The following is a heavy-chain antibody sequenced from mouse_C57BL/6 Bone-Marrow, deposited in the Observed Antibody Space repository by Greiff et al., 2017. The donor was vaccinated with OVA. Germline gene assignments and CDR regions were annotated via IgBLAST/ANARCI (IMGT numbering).Heavy chain of an antibody. CDR2: IWWDDDK. J-gene: IGHJ3*01. CDR1: GFSLSTFGMG. CDR3: ARSYYSNSYWFAY. D-gene: IGHD2-5*01. V-gene: IGHV8-8*01. Sequence: QVTLKVCGPGILQPSQTLSLTCSFSGFSLSTFGMGVGWIRQPSGKGLEWLAHIWWDDDKYYNPALKSRLTISKDTSKNQVFLKSANVDTADTATYDCARSYYSNSYWFAYWGQGTLVTVSA.